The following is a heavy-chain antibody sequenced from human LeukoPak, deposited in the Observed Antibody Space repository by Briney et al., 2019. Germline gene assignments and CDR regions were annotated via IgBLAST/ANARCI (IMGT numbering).Heavy chain of an antibody. D-gene: IGHD5-18*01. J-gene: IGHJ4*02. CDR3: AKEGGYSYGYPFDY. CDR2: ISGSGGST. V-gene: IGHV3-23*01. CDR1: GFTFSSYA. Sequence: GGSLRLSCAASGFTFSSYAMSWVRQAPGKGLEWVSAISGSGGSTDYADSVKGGFTLSRDNSKNTQYLQMNSLRAEDTAVYYCAKEGGYSYGYPFDYWGQGTLVTVSS.